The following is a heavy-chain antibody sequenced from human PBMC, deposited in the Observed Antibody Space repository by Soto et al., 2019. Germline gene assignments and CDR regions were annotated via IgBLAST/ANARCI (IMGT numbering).Heavy chain of an antibody. CDR1: GGTFSSYA. V-gene: IGHV1-69*13. CDR3: ARSVAAAGTWYYYYGMDV. J-gene: IGHJ6*02. CDR2: IIPIFGTA. D-gene: IGHD6-13*01. Sequence: SVKVSCKASGGTFSSYAISWVRQAPGQGLEWMGGIIPIFGTANYAQKFQGRVTITADESTSTAYMELSSLRSEDTAVYYCARSVAAAGTWYYYYGMDVWGQGPTVTVSS.